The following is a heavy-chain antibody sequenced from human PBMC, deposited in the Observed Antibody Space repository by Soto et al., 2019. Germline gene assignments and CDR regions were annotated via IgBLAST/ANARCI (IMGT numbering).Heavy chain of an antibody. J-gene: IGHJ3*02. CDR1: GGTFSSYA. Sequence: ASGGTFSSYAISWVRQAPGQGLEWMGGIIPIFGTANYAQKFQGRVTITADESTSTAYMELSSLRSEDTAVYYCARDRLTYYDILTGYYTVPRDAFDIWGQGTMVTVSS. D-gene: IGHD3-9*01. CDR2: IIPIFGTA. CDR3: ARDRLTYYDILTGYYTVPRDAFDI. V-gene: IGHV1-69*01.